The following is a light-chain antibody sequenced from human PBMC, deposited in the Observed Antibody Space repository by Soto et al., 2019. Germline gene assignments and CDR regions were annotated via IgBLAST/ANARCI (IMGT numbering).Light chain of an antibody. CDR1: QSVSSN. CDR2: DGS. V-gene: IGKV3-15*01. J-gene: IGKJ1*01. CDR3: QQHYDRSGT. Sequence: IVMTQSPAILSVSPGERATLSCRASQSVSSNLAGYQQQPAQEPSRLTYDGSTRATGIPARFSGSRAGREFTLPIISRLEHDFAVEYYQQHYDRSGTFGQGTKVDIK.